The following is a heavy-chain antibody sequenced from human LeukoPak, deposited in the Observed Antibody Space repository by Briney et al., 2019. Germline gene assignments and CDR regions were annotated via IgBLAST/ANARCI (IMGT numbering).Heavy chain of an antibody. CDR3: AKGYYDYVWGSYYFDY. Sequence: PGGSLRLSCAASGFTFSSYAMSWVRQAPGKGLEWVSAISGSGGSTYCADSVKGRFTISRDNSRDTLYLQMNSLRAEDTAVYYCAKGYYDYVWGSYYFDYWGQGTLVTVSS. D-gene: IGHD3-16*01. V-gene: IGHV3-23*01. CDR2: ISGSGGST. CDR1: GFTFSSYA. J-gene: IGHJ4*02.